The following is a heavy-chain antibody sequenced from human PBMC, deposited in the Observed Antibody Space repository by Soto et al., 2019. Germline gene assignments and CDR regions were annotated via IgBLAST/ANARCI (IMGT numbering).Heavy chain of an antibody. CDR2: ISSSGSTI. CDR1: GFTFSDYY. CDR3: ATEGSYGSGSYYNVYYYYYYMDL. V-gene: IGHV3-11*01. D-gene: IGHD3-10*01. Sequence: GGSLRLSCAASGFTFSDYYMSWIRQAPGEGLEWVSYISSSGSTIYYADSVKGRFTISRDNAKNSLYLQMNSLRAEDTAVYYCATEGSYGSGSYYNVYYYYYYMDLWGKGTTVTVSS. J-gene: IGHJ6*03.